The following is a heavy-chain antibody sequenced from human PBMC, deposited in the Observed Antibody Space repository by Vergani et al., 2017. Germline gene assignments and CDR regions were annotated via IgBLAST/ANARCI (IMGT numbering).Heavy chain of an antibody. J-gene: IGHJ2*01. D-gene: IGHD2-21*01. V-gene: IGHV1-58*02. CDR2: IVVGCGNT. CDR3: AADRGGGDCLYCGWYFDL. CDR1: GFTFTSSA. Sequence: QLVQSGAEVKTPGSSVKVSCKASGFTFTSSAMQWVRQARGQPLEWIGWIVVGCGNTNYAQKFQERVTITRYMSTSTAYMELSSLRSEDTAVYYWAADRGGGDCLYCGWYFDLWGRGTLVTVSS.